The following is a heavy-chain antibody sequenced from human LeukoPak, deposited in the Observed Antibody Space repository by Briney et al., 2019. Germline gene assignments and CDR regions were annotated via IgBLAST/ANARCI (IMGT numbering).Heavy chain of an antibody. Sequence: SETLSLTCTVSGVSISSYQWSWIRQPPGKGLEWIGYIYDSGRTRYNPSLKSRVTISVDTSKSQFSLRLSSVTAADTAVYYCANYYDSSGYWGQGTLVTVSS. V-gene: IGHV4-59*12. D-gene: IGHD3-22*01. CDR3: ANYYDSSGY. J-gene: IGHJ4*02. CDR2: IYDSGRT. CDR1: GVSISSYQ.